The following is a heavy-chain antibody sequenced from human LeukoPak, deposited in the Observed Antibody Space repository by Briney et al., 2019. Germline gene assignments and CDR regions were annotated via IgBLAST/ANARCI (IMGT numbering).Heavy chain of an antibody. D-gene: IGHD3-10*01. J-gene: IGHJ4*02. Sequence: ASVKVSCKASGYTFTNYDINWVRQATGQGLEWMGWMNPNSGNTGYAQKFQGRVTMTRNTSISTAYMELSSLRSEDTAVYYCARYYGGGTPFDYWGQGTLVTVSS. CDR1: GYTFTNYD. CDR2: MNPNSGNT. V-gene: IGHV1-8*01. CDR3: ARYYGGGTPFDY.